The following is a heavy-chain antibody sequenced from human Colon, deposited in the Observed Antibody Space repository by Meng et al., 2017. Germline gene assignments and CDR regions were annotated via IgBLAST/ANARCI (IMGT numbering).Heavy chain of an antibody. Sequence: QVTLQESGPGLVRPSGTLSLTCTVSGGSVNRDNSYWNWLRQPPGKGLEWIGYIYYSGTTNYNPSLKSRVTISLYTSKNQFSLRLTSVAAADTAVYYCARLSGGQWLDSWGQGTLVTVSS. CDR3: ARLSGGQWLDS. V-gene: IGHV4-61*01. J-gene: IGHJ4*02. CDR1: GGSVNRDNSY. CDR2: IYYSGTT. D-gene: IGHD2-15*01.